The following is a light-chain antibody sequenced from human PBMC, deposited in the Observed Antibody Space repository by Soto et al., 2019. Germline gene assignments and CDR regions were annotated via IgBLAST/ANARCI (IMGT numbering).Light chain of an antibody. CDR1: QSVNSN. Sequence: EIVMTQSPATLSVSPGERATLSCRASQSVNSNLAWYQQKPGQAPRLLIYGASTRATGIPARFGGSGSGTEFTLTISSLQSEDFAVYYCQQYNNWLTFGGGTKVEIK. J-gene: IGKJ4*01. V-gene: IGKV3-15*01. CDR3: QQYNNWLT. CDR2: GAS.